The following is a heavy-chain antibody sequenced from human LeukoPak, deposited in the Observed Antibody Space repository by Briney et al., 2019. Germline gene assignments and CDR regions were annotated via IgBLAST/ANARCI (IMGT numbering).Heavy chain of an antibody. D-gene: IGHD1-26*01. J-gene: IGHJ6*02. CDR2: IIPIFGTA. V-gene: IGHV1-69*05. Sequence: ASVKVSCKASGGTFSSYAISWVRQAPGQGLEWMGGIIPIFGTANYAQKFQGRVTITTDESTSTAYMELSSLRSEDTAVYYCAAPAPYSGSYFGYYYYGMDVWGQGTTVTVSS. CDR3: AAPAPYSGSYFGYYYYGMDV. CDR1: GGTFSSYA.